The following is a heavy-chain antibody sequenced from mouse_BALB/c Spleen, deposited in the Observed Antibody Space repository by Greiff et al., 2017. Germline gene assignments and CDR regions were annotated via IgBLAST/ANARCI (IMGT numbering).Heavy chain of an antibody. D-gene: IGHD2-14*01. Sequence: QVQLKESGAELARPGASVKMSCKASGYTFTSYTMHWVKQRPGQGLEWIGYINPSSGYTNYNQKFKDKATLTADKSSSTAYMQLSSLTSEDSAVYYCARGGRYDDFDYWGQGTTLTVSS. V-gene: IGHV1-4*01. CDR3: ARGGRYDDFDY. J-gene: IGHJ2*01. CDR1: GYTFTSYT. CDR2: INPSSGYT.